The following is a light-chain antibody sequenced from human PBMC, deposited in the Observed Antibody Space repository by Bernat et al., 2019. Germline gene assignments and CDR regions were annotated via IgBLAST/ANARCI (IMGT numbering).Light chain of an antibody. V-gene: IGLV5-45*03. CDR1: SGINVDTYR. CDR2: YKSDSDK. Sequence: QAVLTQPSSLSASPGASASLTCTLRSGINVDTYRIYWYQQKPGIPPQYLLRYKSDSDKQQGSGVPSRFSGSKDASANAGILLIAGHQSEDEADYYCMIWHSSAWVFGGGTKLTVL. J-gene: IGLJ3*02. CDR3: MIWHSSAWV.